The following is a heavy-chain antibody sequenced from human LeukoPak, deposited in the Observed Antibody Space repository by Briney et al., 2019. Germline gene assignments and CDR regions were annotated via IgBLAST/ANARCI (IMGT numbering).Heavy chain of an antibody. CDR3: AKAHYYDSSGYLDY. CDR1: GFTLSNYS. J-gene: IGHJ4*02. D-gene: IGHD3-22*01. V-gene: IGHV3-9*03. CDR2: ISWNSGSI. Sequence: GGSLRLSCAASGFTLSNYSMNWVRQAPGKGLEWVSGISWNSGSIGYADSVKGRFTISRDNAKNSLYLQMNSLRAEDMALYYCAKAHYYDSSGYLDYWGQGTLVTVSS.